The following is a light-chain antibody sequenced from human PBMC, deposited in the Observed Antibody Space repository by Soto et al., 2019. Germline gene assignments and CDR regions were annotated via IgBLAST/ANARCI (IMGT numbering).Light chain of an antibody. CDR2: SNN. CDR3: AAWDDSLKGYV. CDR1: SSNIGSNF. V-gene: IGLV1-44*01. J-gene: IGLJ1*01. Sequence: QYVLTQPPSASGTPGQRVTISCSGGSSNIGSNFVNWYQQLPGAAPKLLIYSNNQRPSGVPDRFSGSKSGTSASLAISGLQSEDEADYYCAAWDDSLKGYVFGTGTKVTV.